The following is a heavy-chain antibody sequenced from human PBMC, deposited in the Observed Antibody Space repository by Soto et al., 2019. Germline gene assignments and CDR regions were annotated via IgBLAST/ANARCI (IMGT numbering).Heavy chain of an antibody. V-gene: IGHV4-34*01. D-gene: IGHD6-13*01. CDR1: GGSFSGDY. CDR2: INHSGST. J-gene: IGHJ5*02. CDR3: ARAVAAAGTEWFDP. Sequence: GTLSLTCALYGGSFSGDYWSWIRPPPGKGLEWIGEINHSGSTNYNPSLKSRVTISVDTSKNQFSLKLSSVTAADMAVYYCARAVAAAGTEWFDPWGQGTLVTVSS.